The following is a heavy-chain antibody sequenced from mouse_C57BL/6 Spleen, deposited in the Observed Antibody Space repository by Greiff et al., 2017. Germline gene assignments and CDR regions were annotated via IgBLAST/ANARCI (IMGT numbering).Heavy chain of an antibody. Sequence: VQLQQSGAELVKPGASVKLSCKASGYTFTSYWMNWVKQRPGQGLEWIGMIYPRRGNTNYNEKFKSKATLTADKSYSTAYLQLSRLTSEDYAVYCCASGVAYCYFDDWGKGTTLTVSS. J-gene: IGHJ2*01. V-gene: IGHV1-64*01. CDR2: IYPRRGNT. CDR3: ASGVAYCYFDD. D-gene: IGHD1-1*01. CDR1: GYTFTSYW.